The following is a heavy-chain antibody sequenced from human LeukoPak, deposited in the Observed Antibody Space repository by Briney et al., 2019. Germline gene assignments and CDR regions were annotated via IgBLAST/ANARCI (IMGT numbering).Heavy chain of an antibody. Sequence: SETLSLTCAVYGGSFSGYYWSWIRHPAGKGLEWIGRIYTSGSTNYNPSLKSRVTMSVDTSKNQFSLKLSSVTAEETAVYYCANDLDLWGRGTLVTVSS. CDR1: GGSFSGYY. D-gene: IGHD3-3*01. J-gene: IGHJ2*01. CDR2: IYTSGST. V-gene: IGHV4-59*10. CDR3: ANDLDL.